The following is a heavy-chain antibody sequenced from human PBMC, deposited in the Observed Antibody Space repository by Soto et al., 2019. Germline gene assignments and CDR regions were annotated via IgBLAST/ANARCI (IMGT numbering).Heavy chain of an antibody. J-gene: IGHJ5*01. Sequence: GSLRLSCAVSGFTFSSFAMSWVRQAPGKGLEWVSVISGSGYSTSYIDSVKGRFTISRDNSKSTLYLQMSGLRAEDTAVYYCAKHNVISGTFIDSWGQGALVTVSS. CDR1: GFTFSSFA. CDR2: ISGSGYST. V-gene: IGHV3-23*01. D-gene: IGHD6-19*01. CDR3: AKHNVISGTFIDS.